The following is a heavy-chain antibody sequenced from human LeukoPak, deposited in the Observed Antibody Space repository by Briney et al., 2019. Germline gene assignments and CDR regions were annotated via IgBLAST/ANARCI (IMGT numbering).Heavy chain of an antibody. CDR2: ISYDGSNK. CDR3: ARDGPSSGHYYFDY. CDR1: GFTFSSYA. D-gene: IGHD3-22*01. V-gene: IGHV3-30-3*01. Sequence: GGSLRLSCAASGFTFSSYAMHWVRQAPGKGLEWVGVISYDGSNKYYADSVKGRFTISRDNSKNTLYLQMNSLRAEDTAVYYCARDGPSSGHYYFDYWGQGTLVTVSS. J-gene: IGHJ4*02.